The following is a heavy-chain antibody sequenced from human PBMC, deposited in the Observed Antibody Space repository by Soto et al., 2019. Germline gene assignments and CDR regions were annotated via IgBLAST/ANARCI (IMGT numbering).Heavy chain of an antibody. CDR2: ISSSSSYI. CDR3: ARSLGHYYDYYYMDV. Sequence: EVQLVESGGGLVKPGGSLRLSCAASGFTFSSYSMNWVRQAPGKGLEWFSSISSSSSYIYYADSVKGRFTSSRDNAKNSLYLQINSLRAEDTAVYYCARSLGHYYDYYYMDVWGKGNTVTVSS. V-gene: IGHV3-21*01. D-gene: IGHD1-26*01. CDR1: GFTFSSYS. J-gene: IGHJ6*03.